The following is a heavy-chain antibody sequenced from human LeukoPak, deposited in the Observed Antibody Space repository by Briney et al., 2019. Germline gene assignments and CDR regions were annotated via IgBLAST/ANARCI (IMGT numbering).Heavy chain of an antibody. V-gene: IGHV3-30*18. Sequence: AGGSLRLSCAASGFTFSTYGMHWVRQAPGKGLEWVAVMSYDGSDKYYADSVKGRFTISRDNSKNTLYLQMSSLRAEDTAIYYCVKDYGDLNTRGLHYWGQGTLVTVSS. CDR3: VKDYGDLNTRGLHY. CDR1: GFTFSTYG. J-gene: IGHJ4*02. D-gene: IGHD4-17*01. CDR2: MSYDGSDK.